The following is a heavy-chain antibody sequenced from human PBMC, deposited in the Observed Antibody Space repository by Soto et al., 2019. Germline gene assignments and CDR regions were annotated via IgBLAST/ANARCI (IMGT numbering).Heavy chain of an antibody. V-gene: IGHV4-34*01. Sequence: SETLSLTCAVYGGSFSGYYWSWIRQPPGKGLEWIGEINHSGSTNYNPSLKSRVTISVDTSKNQFSLKLSSVTAADTAVYYCARSPDYYYYYMDVWGKGTTVTVSS. J-gene: IGHJ6*03. CDR2: INHSGST. CDR1: GGSFSGYY. CDR3: ARSPDYYYYYMDV.